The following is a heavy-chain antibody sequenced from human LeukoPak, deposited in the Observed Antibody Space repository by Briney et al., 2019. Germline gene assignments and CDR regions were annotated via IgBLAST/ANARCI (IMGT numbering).Heavy chain of an antibody. CDR3: ARQFGYYYDSSGYYSDY. CDR2: INHSGST. D-gene: IGHD3-22*01. J-gene: IGHJ4*02. Sequence: SETLPLTCAVYGGSFSGYYWSWIRQPPGKGLEWIGEINHSGSTNYNPSLKSRVTISVDTSKNQFSLKLSSVTAADTAVYYCARQFGYYYDSSGYYSDYWGQGTLVTVSS. CDR1: GGSFSGYY. V-gene: IGHV4-34*01.